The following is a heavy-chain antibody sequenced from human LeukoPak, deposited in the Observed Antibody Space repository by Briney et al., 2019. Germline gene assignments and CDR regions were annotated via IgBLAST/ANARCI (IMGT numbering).Heavy chain of an antibody. J-gene: IGHJ4*02. CDR1: GGSFSGYY. Sequence: PSETLSLTCAVYGGSFSGYYWSWIRQPPGKGLEWIGEINHSGSTNYSPSLKSRVTISVDTSKNQFSLKLSSVTAADTAVYYCARRTTKGYFDYWGQGTLVTVSS. CDR2: INHSGST. CDR3: ARRTTKGYFDY. D-gene: IGHD1-1*01. V-gene: IGHV4-34*01.